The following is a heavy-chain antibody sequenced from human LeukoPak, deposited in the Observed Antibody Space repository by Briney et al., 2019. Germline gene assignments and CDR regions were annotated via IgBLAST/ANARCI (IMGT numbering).Heavy chain of an antibody. CDR1: GGSISSSSYY. Sequence: SETLSLTCTVSGGSISSSSYYWGLIRQPPGKWLEWIGSIYYSGSTYYNPSLKSRVTISVDTSKNQFSLKLSSVTAADTAVYYCARSAYGSGSFTVSSWGQGTLVTVSS. J-gene: IGHJ5*02. CDR2: IYYSGST. D-gene: IGHD3-10*01. CDR3: ARSAYGSGSFTVSS. V-gene: IGHV4-39*01.